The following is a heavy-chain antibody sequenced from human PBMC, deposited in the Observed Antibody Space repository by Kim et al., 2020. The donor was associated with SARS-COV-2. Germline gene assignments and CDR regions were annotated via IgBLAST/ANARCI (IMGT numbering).Heavy chain of an antibody. J-gene: IGHJ6*02. CDR3: ARDIEDIVVVPAATHYYYGMDV. V-gene: IGHV1-69*04. Sequence: SVKVSCKASGGTFSSYAISWVRQAPGQGLEWMGRIIPILGIANYAQKFQGRVTITADKSTSTAYMELSSLRSEDTAVYYCARDIEDIVVVPAATHYYYGMDVWGQGTTVTVSS. D-gene: IGHD2-2*01. CDR2: IIPILGIA. CDR1: GGTFSSYA.